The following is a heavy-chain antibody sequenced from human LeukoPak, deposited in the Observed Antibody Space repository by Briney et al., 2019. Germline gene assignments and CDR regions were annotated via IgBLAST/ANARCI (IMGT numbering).Heavy chain of an antibody. J-gene: IGHJ6*02. D-gene: IGHD3-3*01. V-gene: IGHV3-30-3*02. CDR1: GFTFSSYA. CDR3: AKNNGNYDFWRGYYSGMDV. Sequence: GGSLRLSCAASGFTFSSYAMGWVRQAPGKGLEWVAVISNDGSNKYYADSVKGRFTISRDKSQQTMYRQMNSLRAENTAVYCCAKNNGNYDFWRGYYSGMDVWGQGTTVIVSS. CDR2: ISNDGSNK.